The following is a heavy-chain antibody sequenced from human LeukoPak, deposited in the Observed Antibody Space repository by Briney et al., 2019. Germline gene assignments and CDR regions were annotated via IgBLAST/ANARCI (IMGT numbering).Heavy chain of an antibody. Sequence: PGGSLRLSCAASGFSFSTYGMHWVRQAPGKGLEWVAVISYDGSNKYYADSVKGRFTISRDNSKNTLYLQMNSLRAEDTAVYYCAKEFFAGQNYYDSSGYPWAFDIWGQGTMVTVSS. J-gene: IGHJ3*02. CDR1: GFSFSTYG. CDR3: AKEFFAGQNYYDSSGYPWAFDI. CDR2: ISYDGSNK. D-gene: IGHD3-22*01. V-gene: IGHV3-30*18.